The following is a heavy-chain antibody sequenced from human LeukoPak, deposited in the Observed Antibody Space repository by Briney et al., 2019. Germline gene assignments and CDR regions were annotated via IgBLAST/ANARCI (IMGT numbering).Heavy chain of an antibody. D-gene: IGHD3-10*01. CDR1: GASISSNNYY. V-gene: IGHV4-39*07. Sequence: SETLSLTCTVSGASISSNNYYWGWVRQPPGKGLEWIGNIYSSGNTYYNASLKSRVTISVDTSKNQFSLKLSSVTAAGTAVYYCAAHTMVRGVPDYWGQGTLVTVSS. J-gene: IGHJ4*02. CDR2: IYSSGNT. CDR3: AAHTMVRGVPDY.